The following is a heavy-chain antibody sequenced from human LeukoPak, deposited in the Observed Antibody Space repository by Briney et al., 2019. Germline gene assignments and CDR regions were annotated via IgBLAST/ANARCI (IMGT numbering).Heavy chain of an antibody. D-gene: IGHD1-26*01. CDR2: INYSGTT. CDR3: AGGRWISGSYYNFDY. V-gene: IGHV4-39*07. CDR1: GVSISSNTYY. J-gene: IGHJ4*02. Sequence: SETLSFTCSVSGVSISSNTYYWGWIRQPPGKGLEWIATINYSGTTHYNPSLKSRVTISADTSNNQLSLKLNSLTAADTAVYYCAGGRWISGSYYNFDYWGQGTLVTVSS.